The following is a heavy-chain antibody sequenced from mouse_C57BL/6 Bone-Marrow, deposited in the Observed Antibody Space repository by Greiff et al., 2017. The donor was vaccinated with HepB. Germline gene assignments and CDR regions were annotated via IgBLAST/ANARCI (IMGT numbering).Heavy chain of an antibody. CDR3: ARGGLRRWFAY. CDR2: IYPRSGNT. V-gene: IGHV1-81*01. Sequence: LVESGAELARPGASVKLSCKASGYTFTSYGISWVKQRTGQGLEWIGEIYPRSGNTYYNEKFKGKATLTADKSSSTAYMELRSLTSEDSAVYFCARGGLRRWFAYWGQGTLVTVSA. D-gene: IGHD3-1*01. CDR1: GYTFTSYG. J-gene: IGHJ3*01.